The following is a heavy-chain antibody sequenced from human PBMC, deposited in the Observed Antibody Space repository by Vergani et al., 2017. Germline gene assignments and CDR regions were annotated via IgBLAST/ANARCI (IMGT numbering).Heavy chain of an antibody. CDR1: GYTFTGYY. Sequence: QVQLVQSGAEVKKPGASVKVSCKASGYTFTGYYMHWVRQAPGQGLEWMGWINPNSGGTNYAQKFQGRVTMTRDTSISTAYMELSRLRSDDTAVYYCARDRAGREMATIPNGVWGQGTMVTVSS. J-gene: IGHJ3*01. V-gene: IGHV1-2*02. D-gene: IGHD5-24*01. CDR3: ARDRAGREMATIPNGV. CDR2: INPNSGGT.